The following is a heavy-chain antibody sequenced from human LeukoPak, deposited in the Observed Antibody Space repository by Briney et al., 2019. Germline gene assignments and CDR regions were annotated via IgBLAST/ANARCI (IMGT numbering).Heavy chain of an antibody. V-gene: IGHV4-61*02. J-gene: IGHJ4*02. CDR2: IYTSGST. D-gene: IGHD1-26*01. CDR3: ARSLGATPSLFYY. Sequence: SETLSLTCTVSGGSISSGSYYWSWIRQPAGKGLEWIGRIYTSGSTNYNPSLKSRVTISVDTSKNKFSLKLSSVTAADTAVYYCARSLGATPSLFYYWGQGTLVTVSS. CDR1: GGSISSGSYY.